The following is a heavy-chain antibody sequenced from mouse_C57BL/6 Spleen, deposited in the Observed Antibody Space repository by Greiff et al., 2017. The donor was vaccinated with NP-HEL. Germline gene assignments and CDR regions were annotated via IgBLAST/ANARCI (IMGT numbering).Heavy chain of an antibody. J-gene: IGHJ2*01. CDR2: IDPSDSYT. V-gene: IGHV1-69*01. CDR3: ASSIDYFED. CDR1: GYTFTSYW. Sequence: QVQLQQPGAELVMPGASVKLSCKASGYTFTSYWMHWVKQRPGQGLEWIGEIDPSDSYTNYNQKFKGKSTLTVDKSSSTAYMQLSSLTSEDSAVYYCASSIDYFEDWGQGTTLTVAS.